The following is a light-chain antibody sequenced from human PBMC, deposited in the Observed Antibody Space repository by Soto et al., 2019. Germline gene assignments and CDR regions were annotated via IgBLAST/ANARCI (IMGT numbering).Light chain of an antibody. CDR3: QQYHSFSRT. J-gene: IGKJ1*01. Sequence: DLQMTQSPSTLSASVGGRVTITCRASQSISVWLAWYQQKPGKAPKPLIYKASSLESGVPSRFSGRGSGTEFTLTISSLQPDDFATYFCQQYHSFSRTFGPGTRVEIK. V-gene: IGKV1-5*03. CDR1: QSISVW. CDR2: KAS.